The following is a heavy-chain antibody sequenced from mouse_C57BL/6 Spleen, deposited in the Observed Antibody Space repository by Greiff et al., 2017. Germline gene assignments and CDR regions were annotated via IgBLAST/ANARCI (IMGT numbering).Heavy chain of an antibody. CDR3: ASVYGNCFAY. CDR1: GFTFSSYG. J-gene: IGHJ3*01. D-gene: IGHD2-1*01. CDR2: ISSGGSYT. Sequence: VQLKESGGDLVKPGGSLKLSCAASGFTFSSYGMSWVRQTPDKRLEWVATISSGGSYTYYPDSVKGRFTISRDNAKNTLYLQMSSLKSEDTALYYCASVYGNCFAYWGQGTLVTVSA. V-gene: IGHV5-6*01.